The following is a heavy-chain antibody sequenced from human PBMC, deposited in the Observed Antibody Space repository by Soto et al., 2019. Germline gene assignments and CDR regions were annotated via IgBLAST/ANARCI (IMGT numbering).Heavy chain of an antibody. CDR1: GGPFGSSA. D-gene: IGHD3-16*01. Sequence: QVQLVQSGADVKKPGSSVKVSCKTSGGPFGSSAISWVRQAPAQGLEWMGEIIPVFDKANYAQNFQGRLTINADEPTGTVFMQLSSLRSEDTAVYFCARLRRDWGDAFDLWGLGTFVIVSS. V-gene: IGHV1-69*01. J-gene: IGHJ3*01. CDR2: IIPVFDKA. CDR3: ARLRRDWGDAFDL.